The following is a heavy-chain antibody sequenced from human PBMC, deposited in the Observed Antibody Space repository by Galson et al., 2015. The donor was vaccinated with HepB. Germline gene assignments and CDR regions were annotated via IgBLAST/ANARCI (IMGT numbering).Heavy chain of an antibody. CDR2: IYNDGRT. CDR3: AKHGSASDYSPYSYYGMDG. Sequence: ETLSLTCTVSGGSISSYYWSWIRQTPGKGLDWIGYIYNDGRTNYNPSLKSRVTISIDTSKNQFSLKLTSVTAADTAVYYCAKHGSASDYSPYSYYGMDGWGPGTTVTVSS. D-gene: IGHD1-26*01. J-gene: IGHJ6*02. CDR1: GGSISSYY. V-gene: IGHV4-59*08.